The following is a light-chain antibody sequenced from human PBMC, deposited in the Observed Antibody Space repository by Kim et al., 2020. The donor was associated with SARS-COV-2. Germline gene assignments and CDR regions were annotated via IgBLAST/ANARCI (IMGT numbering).Light chain of an antibody. J-gene: IGLJ3*02. V-gene: IGLV3-21*04. CDR2: FGS. CDR3: QLWDTSGAYGV. Sequence: AQGETARVTCGGNNIGSYMVHWYQQKPGHAPVPVISFGSDRPSGIPERFSGSNSRNTATLTISRVEVEDEADYYCQLWDTSGAYGVFGGGTQLTVL. CDR1: NIGSYM.